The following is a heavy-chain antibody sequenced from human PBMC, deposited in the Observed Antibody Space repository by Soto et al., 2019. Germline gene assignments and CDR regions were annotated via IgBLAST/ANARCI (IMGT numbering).Heavy chain of an antibody. CDR3: ASSSITMFSAGHNWFDP. J-gene: IGHJ5*02. CDR2: IYHSGST. V-gene: IGHV4-30-2*01. D-gene: IGHD3-10*02. CDR1: GGSISSGGYS. Sequence: SETLSLTCAVSGGSISSGGYSWSWIRQPPGKGLEWIGYIYHSGSTYYNPSLKSRVTISVDRSKNQFSLKLSSVTAADTAVYYCASSSITMFSAGHNWFDPWGQGTLVTVSS.